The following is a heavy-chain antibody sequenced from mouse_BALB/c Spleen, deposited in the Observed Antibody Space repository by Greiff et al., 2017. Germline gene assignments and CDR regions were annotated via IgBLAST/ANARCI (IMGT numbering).Heavy chain of an antibody. CDR1: GYTFTDYA. CDR3: ASGYPRAMDY. V-gene: IGHV1S137*01. J-gene: IGHJ4*01. D-gene: IGHD2-10*02. CDR2: ISTYYGDA. Sequence: VQLQQSGAELVRPGVSVKISCKGSGYTFTDYAMHWVKQSHAKSLEWIGVISTYYGDASYNQKFKGKATMTVDKSSSAAYMELARLTSEDSAIYYCASGYPRAMDYWGQGTSVTVSS.